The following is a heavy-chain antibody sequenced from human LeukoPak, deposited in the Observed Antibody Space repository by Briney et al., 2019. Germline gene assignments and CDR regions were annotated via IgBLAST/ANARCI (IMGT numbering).Heavy chain of an antibody. CDR1: GGSISSGDYY. J-gene: IGHJ4*02. CDR2: IYYSGST. D-gene: IGHD3-22*01. CDR3: ARGDGSGYPVDY. V-gene: IGHV4-30-4*01. Sequence: PSQTLSLTCTVSGGSISSGDYYWSWIRQPPGTGLEWIGYIYYSGSTYYNPSLKSRVTISVDTSKNQFSLKLSSVTAADTAVYYCARGDGSGYPVDYWGQGTLVTVSS.